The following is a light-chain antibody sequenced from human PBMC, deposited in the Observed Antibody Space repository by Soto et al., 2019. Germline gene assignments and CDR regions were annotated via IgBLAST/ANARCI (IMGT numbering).Light chain of an antibody. V-gene: IGKV4-1*01. CDR2: WAS. Sequence: DIVLTQSPDSLAVSLGGRAAISCKSSQSVLSSSNNKNYLAWYQQKAGQPPKLLFYWASTRESGVPDRFSGGGAGTDFTLTISSLQAEDVAVYFCDQYLSTPLTFGGGTKVVIK. J-gene: IGKJ4*01. CDR3: DQYLSTPLT. CDR1: QSVLSSSNNKNY.